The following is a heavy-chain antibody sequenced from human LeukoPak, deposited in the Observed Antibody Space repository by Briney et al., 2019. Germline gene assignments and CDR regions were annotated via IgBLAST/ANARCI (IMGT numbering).Heavy chain of an antibody. V-gene: IGHV4-4*07. CDR2: IYTSGST. J-gene: IGHJ4*02. Sequence: SETLSLTCTVSGGSISSYYWSWIRQPAGKGLEWIGRIYTSGSTNYNPSLKSRVTISVDTSKNQFSLKLSSVTAADTAVYYCARGGGRSSGSYYNYFDYWGQGTLVTVSS. CDR3: ARGGGRSSGSYYNYFDY. CDR1: GGSISSYY. D-gene: IGHD3-10*01.